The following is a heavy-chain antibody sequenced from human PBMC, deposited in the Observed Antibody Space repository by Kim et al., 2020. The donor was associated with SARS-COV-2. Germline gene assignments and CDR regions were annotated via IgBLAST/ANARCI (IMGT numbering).Heavy chain of an antibody. CDR3: ARAILRADGIAVAGIRAAPEFDY. D-gene: IGHD6-19*01. V-gene: IGHV4-59*01. CDR1: GGSISSYY. Sequence: SETLSLTCTVSGGSISSYYWSWIRQPPGKGLEWIGYIYYSGSTNYNPSLKSRVTISVDTSKNQFSLKLSSVTAADTAVYYCARAILRADGIAVAGIRAAPEFDYWGQGTLVTVSS. CDR2: IYYSGST. J-gene: IGHJ4*02.